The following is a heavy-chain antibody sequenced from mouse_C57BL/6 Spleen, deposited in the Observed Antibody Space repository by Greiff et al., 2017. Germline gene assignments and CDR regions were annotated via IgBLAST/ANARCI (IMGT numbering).Heavy chain of an antibody. J-gene: IGHJ3*01. V-gene: IGHV5-9-1*02. CDR2: ISSGGDYI. Sequence: EVMLVESGEGLVKPGGSLKLSCAASGFTFSSYAMSWVRQTPEKRLEWVAYISSGGDYIYYADTVKGRFTISRDNARNTLYLQMSSLKSEDTAMYYCTREAYSNYFAYWGQGTLVTVSA. CDR3: TREAYSNYFAY. D-gene: IGHD2-5*01. CDR1: GFTFSSYA.